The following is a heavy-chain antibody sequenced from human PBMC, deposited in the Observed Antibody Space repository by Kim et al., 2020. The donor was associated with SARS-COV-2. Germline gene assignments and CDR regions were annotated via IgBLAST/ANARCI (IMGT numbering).Heavy chain of an antibody. J-gene: IGHJ6*02. CDR3: ANLGYCSSTSCYSNYYGMDV. CDR2: INPSGGST. Sequence: ASVKVSCKASGYTFTSYYMHWVRQAPGQGLEWMGIINPSGGSTSYAQKFQGRVTMTRDTSTSTVYMELSSLRSEDTAVYYCANLGYCSSTSCYSNYYGMDVWGQGTTVTVSS. V-gene: IGHV1-46*01. CDR1: GYTFTSYY. D-gene: IGHD2-2*02.